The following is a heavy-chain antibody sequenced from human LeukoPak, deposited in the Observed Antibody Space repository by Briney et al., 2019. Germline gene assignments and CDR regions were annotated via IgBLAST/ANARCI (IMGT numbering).Heavy chain of an antibody. CDR3: ARGISRDIVVVVAAKGYYYMDV. CDR1: GYTFTSYG. Sequence: GASVKVSCKASGYTFTSYGISWVRQAPGQGLERMGWISAYNGNTNYAQKLQGRVTMTTDTSTSTAYMELRSLRSDDTAVYYCARGISRDIVVVVAAKGYYYMDVWGKGTTVTVSS. D-gene: IGHD2-15*01. J-gene: IGHJ6*03. CDR2: ISAYNGNT. V-gene: IGHV1-18*01.